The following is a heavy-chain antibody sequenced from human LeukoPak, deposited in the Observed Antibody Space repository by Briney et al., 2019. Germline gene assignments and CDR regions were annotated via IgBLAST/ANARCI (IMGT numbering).Heavy chain of an antibody. CDR2: MYVSGST. D-gene: IGHD6-13*01. Sequence: SETLSLTCAVSGYSLSSGHSWGWFRQPPGKGLEWSGCMYVSGSTYYNPSLKSRVTISVDTSKNQFSLKLSSVTAADTGVYYCARQGGSSSPYYYYYMDVGGKGTTVTVSS. J-gene: IGHJ6*03. CDR1: GYSLSSGHS. CDR3: ARQGGSSSPYYYYYMDV. V-gene: IGHV4-38-2*01.